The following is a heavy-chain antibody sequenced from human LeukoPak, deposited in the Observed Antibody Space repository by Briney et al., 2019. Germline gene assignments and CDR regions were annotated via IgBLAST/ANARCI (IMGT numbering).Heavy chain of an antibody. CDR3: GKDPNGDYIGAFDF. Sequence: PGGSLRLSCVASGITFRNYAVTWVRQAPGKGLEWVSSITGSGDTRRYADSVKGRFTISRDNSVDTLYLQMNSLSAEVTAIYYCGKDPNGDYIGAFDFWGRGTMVTVSS. V-gene: IGHV3-23*01. D-gene: IGHD4-17*01. J-gene: IGHJ3*01. CDR2: ITGSGDTR. CDR1: GITFRNYA.